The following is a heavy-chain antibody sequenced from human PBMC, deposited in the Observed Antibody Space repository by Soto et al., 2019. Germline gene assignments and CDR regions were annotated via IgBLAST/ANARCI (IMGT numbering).Heavy chain of an antibody. V-gene: IGHV3-23*01. D-gene: IGHD2-2*01. J-gene: IGHJ4*02. CDR3: AKDRDIVVVPLFYF. Sequence: EVQLLESGGGLVQPGGSLRLSCAASGFTFSSYAMSWVRQAPGKGLEWVSAISGSGGSTYYADSVKGRFTISKDNSKKTLYLQMNNLRAEDTAVYYCAKDRDIVVVPLFYFWGQGTLVTVSS. CDR1: GFTFSSYA. CDR2: ISGSGGST.